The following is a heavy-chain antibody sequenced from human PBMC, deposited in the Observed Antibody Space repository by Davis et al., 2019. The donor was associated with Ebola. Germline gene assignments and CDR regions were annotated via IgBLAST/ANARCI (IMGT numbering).Heavy chain of an antibody. CDR2: IYYSGST. D-gene: IGHD3-22*01. CDR1: GGSVSSGSYY. Sequence: MPSETLSLTCTVSGGSVSSGSYYWSWIRQPPGKGLEWIGYIYYSGSTNYNPSLKSRVTISVDTSKNQFSLNLSSVTAADTAVYYCAREVYYYDSSGYFLERDAFDIWGQGTMVTVSS. V-gene: IGHV4-61*01. CDR3: AREVYYYDSSGYFLERDAFDI. J-gene: IGHJ3*02.